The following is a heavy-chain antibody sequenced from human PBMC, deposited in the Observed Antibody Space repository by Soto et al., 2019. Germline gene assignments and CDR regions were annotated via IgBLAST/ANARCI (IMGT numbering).Heavy chain of an antibody. CDR1: GGSISSGGYY. CDR2: IYYSGST. Sequence: QVQLQESGPGLVKPSQTLSLTCTVSGGSISSGGYYWSWIRQHPGKGLEWIGYIYYSGSTYYNPSLKRRVTISLDTAKNQFALKLSSVTAADTAVYYCARGGVIRNFDYWGQGTLVTVSS. CDR3: ARGGVIRNFDY. D-gene: IGHD3-3*01. V-gene: IGHV4-31*03. J-gene: IGHJ4*02.